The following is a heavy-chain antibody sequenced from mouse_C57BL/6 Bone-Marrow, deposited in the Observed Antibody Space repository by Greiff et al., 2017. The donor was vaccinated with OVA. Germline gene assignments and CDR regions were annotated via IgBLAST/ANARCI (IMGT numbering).Heavy chain of an antibody. V-gene: IGHV5-4*01. CDR3: ARDPPDGNYLRGYAMDY. CDR2: ISDGGSYT. J-gene: IGHJ4*01. CDR1: GFTFSSYA. Sequence: EVQVVESGGGLVKPGGSLKLSCAASGFTFSSYAMSWVRQTPEKRLEWVATISDGGSYTYYPDNVKGRFTISRDNAQTNLYLQMRHLKSEDTAMDYGARDPPDGNYLRGYAMDYWGQGTSVTVSS. D-gene: IGHD2-1*01.